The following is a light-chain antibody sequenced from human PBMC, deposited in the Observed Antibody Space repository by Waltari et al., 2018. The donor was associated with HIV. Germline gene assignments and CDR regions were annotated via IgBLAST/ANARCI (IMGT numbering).Light chain of an antibody. J-gene: IGLJ1*01. CDR3: SSYSSSTSPYV. CDR2: EVS. V-gene: IGLV2-18*02. Sequence: QSALTQPPSVSGSPGQSVTISCTGTSSDVGSYNRVSGYQHHPGRAPTLIIYEVSTRPSGVSNRFSGSKSGNTASLTVSGLHAEDEGDYYCSSYSSSTSPYVFGTGTKVTVV. CDR1: SSDVGSYNR.